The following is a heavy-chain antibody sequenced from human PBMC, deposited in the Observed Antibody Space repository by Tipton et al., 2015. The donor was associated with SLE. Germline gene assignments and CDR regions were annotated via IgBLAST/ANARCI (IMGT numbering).Heavy chain of an antibody. CDR3: ARMGLCTTTTCNEGAFDV. D-gene: IGHD2-2*01. CDR2: IYYTGNT. Sequence: TLSLTCTIYGGSIGSDYWSWIRQPPGRGLEWIGWIYYTGNTNYNPSLKSRVTMSVDTSKSQFSLKLTFVSAADTAIYYCARMGLCTTTTCNEGAFDVWGQGSMVTVSS. J-gene: IGHJ3*01. CDR1: GGSIGSDY. V-gene: IGHV4-59*01.